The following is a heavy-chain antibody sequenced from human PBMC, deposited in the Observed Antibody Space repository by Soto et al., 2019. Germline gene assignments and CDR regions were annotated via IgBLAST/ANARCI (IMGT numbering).Heavy chain of an antibody. J-gene: IGHJ4*02. V-gene: IGHV1-69*13. Sequence: SVKVSCKASGGTFSSYAISWVRQAPGQGLECMGGIIPIFGTANYAQKFQGRVTITADESTSTAYMELSSLRSEDTAVYYCARDRAHCSGGSCYSSAVFDYWGQGTLVTVSS. D-gene: IGHD2-15*01. CDR2: IIPIFGTA. CDR3: ARDRAHCSGGSCYSSAVFDY. CDR1: GGTFSSYA.